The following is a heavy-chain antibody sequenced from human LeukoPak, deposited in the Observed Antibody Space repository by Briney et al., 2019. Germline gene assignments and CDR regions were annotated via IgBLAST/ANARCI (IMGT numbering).Heavy chain of an antibody. CDR3: ARDRSLGEVENFDY. V-gene: IGHV4-4*07. CDR2: IYTSGST. Sequence: SETLSLTCTVSGVSVSSYYWSWVRQPAGKGLEWVGRIYTSGSTTYNPSLKSRVSISVDKSKNQFSLNLSSVPAADTAVNYCARDRSLGEVENFDYSGQGTLLTVSS. CDR1: GVSVSSYY. D-gene: IGHD1-26*01. J-gene: IGHJ4*02.